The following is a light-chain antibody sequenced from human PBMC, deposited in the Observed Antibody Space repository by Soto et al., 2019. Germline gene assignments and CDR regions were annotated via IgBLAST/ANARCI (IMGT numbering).Light chain of an antibody. J-gene: IGLJ2*01. CDR2: DVS. V-gene: IGLV2-14*03. CDR3: SSYTTISSLGVV. Sequence: QSALTQPASVSGSPGQSITISCTGTSSDVGGYDYVSWYQQHPGKAPKLMIYDVSNRPSGVSYRFSGSKSGNTASLTISGLQAEDEADYYCSSYTTISSLGVVFGGGPKLTVL. CDR1: SSDVGGYDY.